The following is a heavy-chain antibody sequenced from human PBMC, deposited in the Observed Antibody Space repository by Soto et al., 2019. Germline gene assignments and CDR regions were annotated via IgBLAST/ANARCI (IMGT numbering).Heavy chain of an antibody. J-gene: IGHJ6*02. V-gene: IGHV6-1*01. CDR2: TYYRSKWYN. CDR1: GDSVSSNSAA. Sequence: SQTLSLTCAISGDSVSSNSAAWNWIRQSPSRGLEWLGRTYYRSKWYNDYAVSVKSRITINPDTSKNQFSLQLNSVTPEDTAVYYCARDHELGYCSSTSCGKDVWGQGTTVTAP. D-gene: IGHD2-2*01. CDR3: ARDHELGYCSSTSCGKDV.